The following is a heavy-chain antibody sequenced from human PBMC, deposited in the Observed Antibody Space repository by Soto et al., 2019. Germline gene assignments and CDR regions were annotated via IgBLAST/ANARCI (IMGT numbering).Heavy chain of an antibody. D-gene: IGHD3-10*01. CDR2: ISWNSGSI. J-gene: IGHJ4*02. V-gene: IGHV3-9*01. Sequence: SLRLSCAASGFTFDDYAMHWVRQAPGKGLEWVSGISWNSGSIGYADSVKGRFTISRDNAKNSVYLQMASLRAEDTAVYYCARDGVAPGLYFDHWGQGTPVTVSS. CDR1: GFTFDDYA. CDR3: ARDGVAPGLYFDH.